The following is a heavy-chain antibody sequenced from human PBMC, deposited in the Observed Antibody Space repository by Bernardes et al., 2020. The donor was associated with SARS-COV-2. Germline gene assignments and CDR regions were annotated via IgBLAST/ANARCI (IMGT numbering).Heavy chain of an antibody. J-gene: IGHJ6*02. CDR3: AGSSCGADCYIGGLRSWDYGMDV. V-gene: IGHV4-39*01. CDR1: GGSISSSGYY. Sequence: SETLSLTCTVSGGSISSSGYYWGWLRQPPGKGLDWIGSFYSGGNTYYNPSLQSRLSKSIDTSKNQFSLRLSSVTAADTAVYYCAGSSCGADCYIGGLRSWDYGMDVWGQGTTVTVSS. D-gene: IGHD2-21*02. CDR2: FYSGGNT.